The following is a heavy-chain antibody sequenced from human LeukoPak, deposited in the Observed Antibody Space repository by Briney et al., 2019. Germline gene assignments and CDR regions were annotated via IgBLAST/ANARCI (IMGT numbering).Heavy chain of an antibody. J-gene: IGHJ4*02. Sequence: ASVKVSCKVTGYTLAELAMHWVRQAPGQGLEWMGWINPNSGGTNYAQKFQGRVTMTRDTSISTAYMELSRLRSDDTAVYYCARYWVGLRGVSYYFDYWGQGTLVTVSS. D-gene: IGHD5-12*01. CDR1: GYTLAELA. CDR2: INPNSGGT. V-gene: IGHV1-2*02. CDR3: ARYWVGLRGVSYYFDY.